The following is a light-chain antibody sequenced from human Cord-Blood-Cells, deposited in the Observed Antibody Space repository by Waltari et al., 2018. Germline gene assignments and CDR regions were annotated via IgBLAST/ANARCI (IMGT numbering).Light chain of an antibody. CDR1: QSISSY. J-gene: IGKJ2*03. Sequence: DIQMTQSPSSLSASVGDRVTITCRASQSISSYLNWYQQKPGKAPKILIYAASSLQSGVPSRFNGSGSGTDFTLTISSLQPEDFATYYCQQSYSTPYSFGQGTKLEIK. CDR2: AAS. V-gene: IGKV1-39*01. CDR3: QQSYSTPYS.